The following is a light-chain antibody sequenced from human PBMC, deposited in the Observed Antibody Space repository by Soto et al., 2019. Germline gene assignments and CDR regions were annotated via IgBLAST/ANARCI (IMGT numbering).Light chain of an antibody. Sequence: QPVLTQSPSASASLGASVKLTCTLSSGHSTYAIAWHQQQPEKGPRYLMKLNSDGSHSKGDGLPDRFSGSSSGAERYLTISSLQSEDEADYYCQTWGTGIEVIFGGGTKLTVL. J-gene: IGLJ2*01. V-gene: IGLV4-69*01. CDR2: LNSDGSH. CDR3: QTWGTGIEVI. CDR1: SGHSTYA.